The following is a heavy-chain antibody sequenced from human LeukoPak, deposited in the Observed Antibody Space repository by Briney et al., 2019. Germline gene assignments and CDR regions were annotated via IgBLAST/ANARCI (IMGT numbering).Heavy chain of an antibody. V-gene: IGHV4-39*07. D-gene: IGHD2-2*01. CDR1: GGSISSSSYY. Sequence: SETLSLTCTVSGGSISSSSYYWGWIRQPPGKGLEWIGSIYYSGSTYYNPSLKSRVTISVDTSKNQFSLKLSSVTAADTAVYYCARDSHCSSTSCYGSDYYFDYWGQGTLVTVSS. CDR3: ARDSHCSSTSCYGSDYYFDY. CDR2: IYYSGST. J-gene: IGHJ4*02.